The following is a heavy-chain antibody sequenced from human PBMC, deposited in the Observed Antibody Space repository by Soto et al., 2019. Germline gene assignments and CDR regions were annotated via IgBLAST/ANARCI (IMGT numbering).Heavy chain of an antibody. Sequence: ASVKVSCKASGYTFTSYAMHWVRQAPGQRLEWMGWINAGNGNTKYSQKFQGRVTITRDTSASTAYMELSSLRSEDTAVYYCARVSITMVRGVMSPYGYWGQGTLVTVS. CDR3: ARVSITMVRGVMSPYGY. D-gene: IGHD3-10*01. V-gene: IGHV1-3*01. CDR2: INAGNGNT. J-gene: IGHJ4*02. CDR1: GYTFTSYA.